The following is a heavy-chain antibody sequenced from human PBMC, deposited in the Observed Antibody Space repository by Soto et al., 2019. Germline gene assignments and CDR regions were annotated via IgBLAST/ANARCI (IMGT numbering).Heavy chain of an antibody. Sequence: EVQLVESGGGLVKPGGSLRLSCAASGFTFSSYSMNWVRQAPGKGLEWVSSITGSSTYIYYADSVKGRFTISRDNAKNSPSPQMNSLRAEDTAVYYCARVVDYYDPYYYYGMDVWGQGTTVTVSS. V-gene: IGHV3-21*01. D-gene: IGHD3-22*01. CDR1: GFTFSSYS. J-gene: IGHJ6*02. CDR2: ITGSSTYI. CDR3: ARVVDYYDPYYYYGMDV.